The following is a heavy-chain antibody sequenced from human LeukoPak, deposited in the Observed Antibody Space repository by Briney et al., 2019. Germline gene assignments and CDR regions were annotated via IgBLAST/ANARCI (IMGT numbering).Heavy chain of an antibody. CDR3: ARLLWFGEDY. Sequence: GGSLRLSCAASGFTFGSYEMNWVRQAPGKGLEWVSYIGTITSTTYYADSVKGRFTVSRDDAKSSLYLQMSSLRAEDTAVYYCARLLWFGEDYWGQGTLVTVSS. CDR1: GFTFGSYE. CDR2: IGTITSTT. D-gene: IGHD3-10*01. V-gene: IGHV3-48*03. J-gene: IGHJ4*02.